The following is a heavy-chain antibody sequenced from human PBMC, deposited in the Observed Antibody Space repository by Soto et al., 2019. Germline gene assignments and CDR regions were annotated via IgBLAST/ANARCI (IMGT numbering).Heavy chain of an antibody. CDR1: GGSFSGYY. V-gene: IGHV4-34*01. CDR3: ARDVRGESSGWYRYYYYGMDV. CDR2: INHSGST. Sequence: SETLSLTCAVYGGSFSGYYWSWIRQPPGKGLEWIGEINHSGSTNYNPSLKSRVTISIDTSKNQFSLKLSSVTAADTAVYYCARDVRGESSGWYRYYYYGMDVWGQGTTVTVSS. J-gene: IGHJ6*02. D-gene: IGHD6-19*01.